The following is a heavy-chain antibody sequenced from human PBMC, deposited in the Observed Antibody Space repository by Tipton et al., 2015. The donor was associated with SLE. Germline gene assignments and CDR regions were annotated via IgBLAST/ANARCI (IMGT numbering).Heavy chain of an antibody. CDR2: IFYSGST. V-gene: IGHV4-31*03. D-gene: IGHD3-16*01. CDR1: GDSIISGAYY. Sequence: TLSLTCTVSGDSIISGAYYWSWVCQHPVRGLEWLAYIFYSGSTYYNPTLKSRLNISVDRSNNQFSLKLTSVTAADTDVFYCARDGGSHDAFDIWGQGTMVTVSS. J-gene: IGHJ3*02. CDR3: ARDGGSHDAFDI.